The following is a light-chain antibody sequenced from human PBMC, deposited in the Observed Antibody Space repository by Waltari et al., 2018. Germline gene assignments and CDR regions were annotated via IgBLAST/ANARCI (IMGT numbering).Light chain of an antibody. CDR3: QQYGSSPQT. V-gene: IGKV3-20*01. Sequence: EIVLPPSPGTLSLSPGERATLSCRASQSFSSSYLAWYQQKPGQAPRLLIYGASSRATGIPDRFSGSGSGTDFTLTISRLEPEDFAVYYCQQYGSSPQTFGQGTKVEIK. CDR2: GAS. CDR1: QSFSSSY. J-gene: IGKJ1*01.